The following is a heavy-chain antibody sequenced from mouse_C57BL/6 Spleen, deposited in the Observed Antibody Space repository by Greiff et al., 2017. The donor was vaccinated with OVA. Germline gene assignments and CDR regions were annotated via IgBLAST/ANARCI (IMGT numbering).Heavy chain of an antibody. CDR1: GYTFTGYW. V-gene: IGHV1-9*01. J-gene: IGHJ2*01. CDR2: ILPGSGST. D-gene: IGHD1-1*01. Sequence: VQLQQSGAELMKPGASVKLSCKATGYTFTGYWIEWVKQRPGHGLEWIGEILPGSGSTNYNEKFKGKATFTADTSSNTAYMQLSSLTTEDSAIYYCARTPITTVVATHYFDYWGQGTTLTVSS. CDR3: ARTPITTVVATHYFDY.